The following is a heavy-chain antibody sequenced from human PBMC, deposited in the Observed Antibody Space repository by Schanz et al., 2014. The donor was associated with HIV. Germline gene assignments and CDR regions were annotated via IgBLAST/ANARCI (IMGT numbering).Heavy chain of an antibody. V-gene: IGHV3-9*01. CDR1: GFTFDDYA. J-gene: IGHJ6*02. CDR3: AKDNKSTFDVKGYGMDA. D-gene: IGHD3-3*01. Sequence: EVQLVESGGGLVQPGRSLRLSCAASGFTFDDYAMYWVRQAPGKGLEWVSGISWNSGSINYADSVKGRFTISRDNAKNSLYLQMNSLRAEDTALYYCAKDNKSTFDVKGYGMDAWGQGTTVTVSS. CDR2: ISWNSGSI.